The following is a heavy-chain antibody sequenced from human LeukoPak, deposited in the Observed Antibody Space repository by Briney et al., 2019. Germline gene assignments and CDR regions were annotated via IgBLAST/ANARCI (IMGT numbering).Heavy chain of an antibody. Sequence: RRSLRLSRAASGFTFRSHAMHWVRQAPGKGLEWVAVISYDGSTIYYADSVKGRLYISRDNSKNTLYVQMNSLSPEDTAVYYGARDLSERYSIDRGGQRSLVT. J-gene: IGHJ5*02. D-gene: IGHD2-15*01. V-gene: IGHV3-30-3*01. CDR1: GFTFRSHA. CDR3: ARDLSERYSIDR. CDR2: ISYDGSTI.